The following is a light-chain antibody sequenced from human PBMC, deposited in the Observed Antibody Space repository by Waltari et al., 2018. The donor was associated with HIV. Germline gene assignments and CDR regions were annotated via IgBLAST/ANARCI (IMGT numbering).Light chain of an antibody. CDR1: SSNFGSGF. CDR3: GTWESSVGAAV. Sequence: QSVLTQPPSVSAAPGQKVTISCSGSSSNFGSGFVSWYQHLPGAAPRLLIYDKTRRPSWISDRFSGSKSGTSATLGITGLQTGDEADYYCGTWESSVGAAVFGGGTRLTVL. CDR2: DKT. V-gene: IGLV1-51*01. J-gene: IGLJ3*02.